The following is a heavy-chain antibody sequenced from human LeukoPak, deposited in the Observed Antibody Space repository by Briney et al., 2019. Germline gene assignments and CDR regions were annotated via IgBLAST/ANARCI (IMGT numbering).Heavy chain of an antibody. Sequence: KPSETLSLTCTVSGGSISSGDYYWSWIRQPPGKGLEWIGYIYDSGSTYYNPSLKSRVTMSLDTSKNQFSLRLNSVTAADTAVYYCAIVRNIAARPCDSWGQGTLVTVSS. V-gene: IGHV4-30-4*08. J-gene: IGHJ4*02. CDR2: IYDSGST. CDR3: AIVRNIAARPCDS. D-gene: IGHD6-6*01. CDR1: GGSISSGDYY.